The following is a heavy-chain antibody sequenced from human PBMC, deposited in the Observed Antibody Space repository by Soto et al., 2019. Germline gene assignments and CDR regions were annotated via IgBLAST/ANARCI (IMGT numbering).Heavy chain of an antibody. CDR3: RAGYPAADYYGMDV. J-gene: IGHJ6*02. CDR2: IIPIFGTA. D-gene: IGHD6-13*01. V-gene: IGHV1-69*13. CDR1: GATFSSYA. Sequence: SVKVSCKASGATFSSYAISWVRQAPGQGLEWMGGIIPIFGTANYAQKFQGRVTITADESTSTAYMELSSLRSEDTAVYYCRAGYPAADYYGMDVWGQGTTVTVSS.